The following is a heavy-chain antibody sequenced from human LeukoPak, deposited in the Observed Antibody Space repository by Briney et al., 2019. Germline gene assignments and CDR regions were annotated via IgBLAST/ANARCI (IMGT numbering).Heavy chain of an antibody. CDR1: GFTFSNYA. V-gene: IGHV3-23*01. CDR2: ITGSGGST. J-gene: IGHJ4*02. D-gene: IGHD3-10*01. CDR3: ARDSRFGKLLIPYFDY. Sequence: PGGSLRLSCAASGFTFSNYAMSWVRQAPGRGLEWVSAITGSGGSTYCADSVKGRFTISRDNAQNSLYLQMNSLRDEDTAVYYCARDSRFGKLLIPYFDYWGQGTLVTVSS.